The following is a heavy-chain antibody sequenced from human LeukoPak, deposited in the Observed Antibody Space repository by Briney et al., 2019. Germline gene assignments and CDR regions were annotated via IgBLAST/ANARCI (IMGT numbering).Heavy chain of an antibody. CDR1: GGSISSYY. CDR3: ARGGYYGSGSDDAFDI. D-gene: IGHD3-10*01. J-gene: IGHJ3*02. CDR2: IFYRGST. Sequence: PSETLSLTCTVSGGSISSYYWSWIRQPPGKRLEWIGYIFYRGSTNYNPSLMSRVAISEDTSKNQFSLNLSSVTAADTAVYYCARGGYYGSGSDDAFDIWGQGTMVTVSS. V-gene: IGHV4-59*01.